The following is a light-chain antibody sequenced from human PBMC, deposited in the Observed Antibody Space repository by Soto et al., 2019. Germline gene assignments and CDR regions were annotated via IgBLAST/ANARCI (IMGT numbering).Light chain of an antibody. Sequence: DIQMTQSPSSVSASVGDRVSITCRASQGISNWLAWYQQKPGRAPKLLIYAASSLQSGVSSRFSGSGSGTDFTLTISSLQPEDFAPYYCQQGNSFPFTYGPGTKVDIK. CDR1: QGISNW. V-gene: IGKV1D-12*01. CDR2: AAS. J-gene: IGKJ3*01. CDR3: QQGNSFPFT.